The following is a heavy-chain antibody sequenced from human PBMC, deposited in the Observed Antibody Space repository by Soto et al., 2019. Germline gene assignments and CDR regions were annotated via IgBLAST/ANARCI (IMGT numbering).Heavy chain of an antibody. V-gene: IGHV4-31*03. J-gene: IGHJ5*02. CDR2: IYYSGST. CDR3: ARVAPRTGNNWFGP. CDR1: GGSISSGGYY. Sequence: QVQLQESGPGLVKPSQTLSLTCTVSGGSISSGGYYWSWIRQHPGKGLEWIGYIYYSGSTYYNPSLKSRVTISVDTSKNQFSLKLSSVTAADTAVYYCARVAPRTGNNWFGPWGQGTLVTVSS.